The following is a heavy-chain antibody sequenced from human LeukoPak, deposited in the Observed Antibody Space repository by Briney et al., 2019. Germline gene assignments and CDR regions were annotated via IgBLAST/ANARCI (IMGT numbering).Heavy chain of an antibody. Sequence: SETLSLTCAVYGGSFSGYYWSWIRQPPGKGLEWIGEINHSGSTNYNPSLKSRVTISVDTSKNQFSLKLSSVTAADTAVYYCARRRGVATDTYYYYYYYMDVWGKGTTVTVSS. CDR3: ARRRGVATDTYYYYYYYMDV. D-gene: IGHD5-12*01. CDR1: GGSFSGYY. CDR2: INHSGST. V-gene: IGHV4-34*01. J-gene: IGHJ6*03.